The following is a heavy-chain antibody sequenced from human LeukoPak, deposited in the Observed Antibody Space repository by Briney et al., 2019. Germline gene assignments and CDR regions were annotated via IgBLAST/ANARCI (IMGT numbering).Heavy chain of an antibody. Sequence: GSVKFSCDASGYTFSGYYIQWARQAPGQGLERMGWINPNSGATNYAQKFQGWVTMTRETSTTTAYMELSRLRFDDTAVYYCARASDGYSYGSFVEYWGQGTLVTVSS. CDR2: INPNSGAT. J-gene: IGHJ4*02. CDR1: GYTFSGYY. V-gene: IGHV1-2*04. D-gene: IGHD5-18*01. CDR3: ARASDGYSYGSFVEY.